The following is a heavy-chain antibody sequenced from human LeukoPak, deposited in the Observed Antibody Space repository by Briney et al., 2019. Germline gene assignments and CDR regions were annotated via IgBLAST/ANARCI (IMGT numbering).Heavy chain of an antibody. CDR1: GGSISSSSYY. D-gene: IGHD3-10*01. V-gene: IGHV4-39*01. J-gene: IGHJ4*02. Sequence: SETLSLTCTVSGGSISSSSYYWGWIRQPPGKGLEWSGNVYYSGSTYYNPSLKSRVTISVDTSKNQFSLKLSSVTAADTAVYYCARLLYGSGSYSNIFDSWGQGTLVTVSS. CDR2: VYYSGST. CDR3: ARLLYGSGSYSNIFDS.